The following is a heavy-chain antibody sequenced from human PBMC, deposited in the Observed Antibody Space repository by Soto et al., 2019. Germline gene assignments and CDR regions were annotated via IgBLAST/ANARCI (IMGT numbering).Heavy chain of an antibody. CDR3: ARDVPSIHTIFGVSTRGMDV. D-gene: IGHD3-3*01. CDR1: GYTFSNYG. J-gene: IGHJ6*02. Sequence: ASVKVSCKASGYTFSNYGISWVRQAPGQGLEWMGWISVYNGNTNYEEKLQGRVTMTTDTSTSTAYVELRSLRSDDTAVYYCARDVPSIHTIFGVSTRGMDVWGQGT. V-gene: IGHV1-18*01. CDR2: ISVYNGNT.